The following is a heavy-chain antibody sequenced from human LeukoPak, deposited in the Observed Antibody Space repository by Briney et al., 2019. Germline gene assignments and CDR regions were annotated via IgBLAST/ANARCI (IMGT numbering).Heavy chain of an antibody. D-gene: IGHD6-6*01. CDR3: ARTSIAARRANAFDI. CDR2: IYHSGST. CDR1: GGSISSVGYF. Sequence: SETLSLTCAVSGGSISSVGYFWSWIPQPPGKGVEWIGYIYHSGSTYYNPSLKSRVTISVDRSKNQFSLKLSSVTAADTAVYYCARTSIAARRANAFDIWGQGTMVTVSS. V-gene: IGHV4-30-2*01. J-gene: IGHJ3*02.